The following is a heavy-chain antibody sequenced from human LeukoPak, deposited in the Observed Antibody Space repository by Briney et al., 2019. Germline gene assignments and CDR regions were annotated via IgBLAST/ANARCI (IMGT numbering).Heavy chain of an antibody. D-gene: IGHD3-16*02. CDR3: AKDPSFGELSRYYGMDV. CDR2: ISSSGDSI. V-gene: IGHV3-11*04. J-gene: IGHJ6*02. Sequence: PGGSLRLSCAASEFTFSNYHMSWIRQAPGKGLEWVSHISSSGDSIYYADSVKGRFTISRDNSKNTLYLQMNSLRAEDTAVYYCAKDPSFGELSRYYGMDVWGQGTTVTVSS. CDR1: EFTFSNYH.